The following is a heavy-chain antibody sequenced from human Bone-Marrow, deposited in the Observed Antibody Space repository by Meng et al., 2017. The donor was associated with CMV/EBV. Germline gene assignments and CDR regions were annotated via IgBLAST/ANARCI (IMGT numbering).Heavy chain of an antibody. J-gene: IGHJ4*02. Sequence: SVKVSCKVSEGTPRGYTITWVRQAPGQGLEWMGRIIPVLRLTDYAQKFQGRVKLTADTFTRTAYMEMRSLRPEDTAVYFCAREAPGAFSFQDYWGQGTLVTVSS. CDR2: IIPVLRLT. V-gene: IGHV1-69*04. CDR1: EGTPRGYT. CDR3: AREAPGAFSFQDY. D-gene: IGHD3-16*01.